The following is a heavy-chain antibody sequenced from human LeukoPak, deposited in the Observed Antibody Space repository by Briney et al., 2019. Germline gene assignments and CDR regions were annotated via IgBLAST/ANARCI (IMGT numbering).Heavy chain of an antibody. Sequence: SVKVSCKASGYTFTNYGITWVGQAPRQGLEWMGRVSPYNGNTNYAQKLQGRVTMTTDTHPSTAYMELRSLRCDDTAVYYCARGPRYSPDYWGQGSLVTVSS. J-gene: IGHJ4*02. CDR1: GYTFTNYG. CDR2: VSPYNGNT. V-gene: IGHV1-18*01. CDR3: ARGPRYSPDY. D-gene: IGHD1-1*01.